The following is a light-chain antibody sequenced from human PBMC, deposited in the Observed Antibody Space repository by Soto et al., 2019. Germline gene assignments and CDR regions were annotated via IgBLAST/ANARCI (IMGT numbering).Light chain of an antibody. CDR3: CSYAGSRTPVV. J-gene: IGLJ2*01. Sequence: QSALTQPASVSGSPGQSITISCTGSSSDVGSYNLVSWYQKYPGTAPKLIIYEGSKRPSGISIRFSGSKSGNTASLTISGLQAEDEADYFCCSYAGSRTPVVFGGGTKLTVL. CDR1: SSDVGSYNL. V-gene: IGLV2-23*01. CDR2: EGS.